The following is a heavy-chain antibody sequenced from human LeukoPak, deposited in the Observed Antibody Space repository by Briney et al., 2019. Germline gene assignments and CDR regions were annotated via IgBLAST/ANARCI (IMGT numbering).Heavy chain of an antibody. CDR3: ARSSYSSSSSV. J-gene: IGHJ3*01. D-gene: IGHD6-6*01. CDR1: GFTFRGFW. V-gene: IGHV3-7*03. CDR2: INSDGSEG. Sequence: GGSLRLSCAVSGFTFRGFWMSWSRQALGKGLEWVASINSDGSEGYYADVVKGRFTISRDNAKNSLYLQINSLRAEDTAVYYCARSSYSSSSSVWGQGTMVTVSS.